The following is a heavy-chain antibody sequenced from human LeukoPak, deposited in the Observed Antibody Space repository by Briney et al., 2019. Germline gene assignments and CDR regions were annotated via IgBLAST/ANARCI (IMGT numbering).Heavy chain of an antibody. CDR2: ISGSGDNT. J-gene: IGHJ4*02. V-gene: IGHV3-23*01. D-gene: IGHD6-6*01. Sequence: PGGSLRLSCAASGFTFSSYAMSWVRQVPGKGLEWVSVISGSGDNTYYADSVKGRFTISRGNSKNMLYLQMNSLRAEDTAVYYCAKWKYSNSGIDDYWSQGTLVTVSS. CDR3: AKWKYSNSGIDDY. CDR1: GFTFSSYA.